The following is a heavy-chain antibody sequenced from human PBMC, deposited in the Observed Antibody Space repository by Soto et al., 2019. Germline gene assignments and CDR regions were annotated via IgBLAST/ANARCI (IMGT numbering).Heavy chain of an antibody. Sequence: GGSLRLSCAASGFTFSSYAMSWVRQAPGKGLEWVSVISGSGGSTHYADSVKGRSTISRDNSKNTLHLQVNSLRSEETTVYYCAKEADISGYYPDYWGQGTQVTVSS. CDR1: GFTFSSYA. V-gene: IGHV3-23*01. D-gene: IGHD3-22*01. CDR2: ISGSGGST. CDR3: AKEADISGYYPDY. J-gene: IGHJ4*02.